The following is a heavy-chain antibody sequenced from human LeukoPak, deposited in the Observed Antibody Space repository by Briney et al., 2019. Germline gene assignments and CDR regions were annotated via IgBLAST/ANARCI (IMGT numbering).Heavy chain of an antibody. CDR2: IKPNSGDT. CDR1: GYTFTDYY. Sequence: GASVKVSCKASGYTFTDYYMHWVRQAPGQGFEWMGWIKPNSGDTNYAQKFQGRVTMTRDTSISTAHMELSRLRSDDTAVYYCARANFLYCSSTTCLFDYWGQGTLVIVSS. J-gene: IGHJ4*02. D-gene: IGHD2-2*01. CDR3: ARANFLYCSSTTCLFDY. V-gene: IGHV1-2*02.